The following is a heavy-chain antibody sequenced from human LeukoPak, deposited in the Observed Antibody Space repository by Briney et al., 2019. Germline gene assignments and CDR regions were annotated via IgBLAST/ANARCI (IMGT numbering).Heavy chain of an antibody. J-gene: IGHJ4*02. V-gene: IGHV1-46*01. CDR2: INPGGGST. D-gene: IGHD3-3*01. CDR3: ARVGVEADDY. Sequence: GASVQVSCKASGYTFTSYYMHWVRQAPGQGLEWMGIINPGGGSTSYAQKFQGRVTMTTDTSTSTAYMELRSLRSDDTAVYYCARVGVEADDYWGQGTLVTVSS. CDR1: GYTFTSYY.